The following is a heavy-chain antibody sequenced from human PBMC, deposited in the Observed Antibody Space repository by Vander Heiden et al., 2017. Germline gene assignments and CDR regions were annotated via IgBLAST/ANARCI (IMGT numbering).Heavy chain of an antibody. CDR1: GFTVSNAG. Sequence: EVQLVESGGGLATPGGSLRRSCAGSGFTVSNAGMAWVRQAPGKGLEWVGRIKSKAYGETTDYAAPVSGRFIISRDDSQNKEYLQMNSLKIEDTGVDDCLSAFADWGQGTTVTVSS. J-gene: IGHJ3*01. CDR3: LSAFAD. CDR2: IKSKAYGETT. V-gene: IGHV3-15*01. D-gene: IGHD3-3*02.